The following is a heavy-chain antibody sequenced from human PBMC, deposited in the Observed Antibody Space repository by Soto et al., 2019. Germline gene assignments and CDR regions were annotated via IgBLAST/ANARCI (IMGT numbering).Heavy chain of an antibody. V-gene: IGHV3-23*01. J-gene: IGHJ4*02. CDR3: VKDLSYGSSSSFDS. CDR1: GFTFSSYA. CDR2: ISGSGGST. Sequence: GGSLRLSCAASGFTFSSYAMSWVRQAPGKGLEWVSAISGSGGSTYYADSVKGRFTISRDNSKNTLYLQMNSLRAEDTAVYYCVKDLSYGSSSSFDSWGQGALVTVSS. D-gene: IGHD6-6*01.